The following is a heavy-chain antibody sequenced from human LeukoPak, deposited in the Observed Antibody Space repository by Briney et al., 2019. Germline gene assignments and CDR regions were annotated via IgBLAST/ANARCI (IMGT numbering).Heavy chain of an antibody. D-gene: IGHD3-10*01. J-gene: IGHJ5*02. CDR1: GFTFSSYS. CDR2: ISSSSSYI. CDR3: ARDGHSGRRSNWFDP. Sequence: GGSLRLSCAASGFTFSSYSMNWVRQAPGKGLEWVSSISSSSSYIYYADSVKGRFTISRDNAKNSLYPQMNSLRAEDTAVYYCARDGHSGRRSNWFDPWGQGTLVTVSS. V-gene: IGHV3-21*01.